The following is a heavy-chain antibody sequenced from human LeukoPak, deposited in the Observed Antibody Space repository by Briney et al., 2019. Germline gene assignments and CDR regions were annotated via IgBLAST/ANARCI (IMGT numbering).Heavy chain of an antibody. CDR3: AREVGRGFDY. Sequence: ASVKVSCKASGYTFTGYYMHWVRQAPGQGLVWMGWINPNSGRTNYAQKFQGRVTMTGDTSISTAYMELTRLTSDDTAVYYCAREVGRGFDYWGQGTLVTVSS. J-gene: IGHJ4*02. CDR2: INPNSGRT. CDR1: GYTFTGYY. D-gene: IGHD1-26*01. V-gene: IGHV1-2*02.